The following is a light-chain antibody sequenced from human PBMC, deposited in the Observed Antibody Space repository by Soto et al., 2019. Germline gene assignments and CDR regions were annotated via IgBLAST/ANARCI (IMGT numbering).Light chain of an antibody. CDR1: SSDVGSYNY. CDR2: EVT. Sequence: SALTQPTSVSGSPGQSITISCTGTSSDVGSYNYVSWYQQHPGKSPKLMIFEVTNRPSGVSNRFSGSKSGNTASLTISGLQTEDEAHYYCSSYTSSTTLVFGGGTKPPS. V-gene: IGLV2-14*01. CDR3: SSYTSSTTLV. J-gene: IGLJ2*01.